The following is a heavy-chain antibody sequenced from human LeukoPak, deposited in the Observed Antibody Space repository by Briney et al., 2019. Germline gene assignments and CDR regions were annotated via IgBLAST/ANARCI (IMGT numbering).Heavy chain of an antibody. CDR2: ISAYNGNT. D-gene: IGHD1-26*01. Sequence: ASVKVSCKASGYTFTSYGISWVRQAPGQGLEWMGWISAYNGNTNYAQKLQGRVTMTTDTSTSTAYMELRSLRSDDTAVYYCARSDSLMGATHFDYWGQGTLVTVSS. J-gene: IGHJ4*02. V-gene: IGHV1-18*01. CDR3: ARSDSLMGATHFDY. CDR1: GYTFTSYG.